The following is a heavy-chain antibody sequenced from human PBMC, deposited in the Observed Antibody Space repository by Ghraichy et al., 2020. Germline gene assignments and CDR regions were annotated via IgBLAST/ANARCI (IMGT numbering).Heavy chain of an antibody. J-gene: IGHJ6*02. Sequence: SCEASGFTFSAYAMHWVRQAPGKGLEWVADISDAGSNEYYVDSVKGRFTISRDNSKNTLYLQMNSLRPEDTAVYYCARATREWMGRYYGVDVWGQGTTVIVS. D-gene: IGHD2-2*03. CDR2: ISDAGSNE. V-gene: IGHV3-30*04. CDR1: GFTFSAYA. CDR3: ARATREWMGRYYGVDV.